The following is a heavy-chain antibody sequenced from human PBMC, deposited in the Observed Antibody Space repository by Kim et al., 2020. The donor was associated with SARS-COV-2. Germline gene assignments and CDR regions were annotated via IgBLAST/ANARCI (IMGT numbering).Heavy chain of an antibody. Sequence: SNKYYADSVKGRFTISRDNSKNTLYLQMNSLRAEDTAVYYCARDNPGFDYWGQGTLVTVSS. J-gene: IGHJ4*02. V-gene: IGHV3-33*01. CDR2: SNK. CDR3: ARDNPGFDY.